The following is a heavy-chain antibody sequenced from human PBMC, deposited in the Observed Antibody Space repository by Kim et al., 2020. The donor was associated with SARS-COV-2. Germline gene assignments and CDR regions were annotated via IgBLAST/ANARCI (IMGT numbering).Heavy chain of an antibody. CDR2: LNHSGAI. CDR3: ARGGAGVVPARVLGFGPHYHYCIVDV. Sequence: SETLSLTCAVYGGSFSGYYWSWVRQPPGKGLEWICELNHSGAINRNPSLNSRVTISMDTSKNKFSLKLTYVTAADTGFYYCARGGAGVVPARVLGFGPHYHYCIVDVWGDGTAVTVST. J-gene: IGHJ6*04. V-gene: IGHV4-34*01. CDR1: GGSFSGYY. D-gene: IGHD3-3*01.